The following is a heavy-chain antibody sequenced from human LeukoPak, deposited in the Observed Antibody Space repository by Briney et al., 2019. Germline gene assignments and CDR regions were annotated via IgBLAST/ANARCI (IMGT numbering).Heavy chain of an antibody. Sequence: PSETLSLTCAVYGGPFSGYYWSWIRQPPGKGLEWIGEINHSGSTNYNPSLKSRVTISVDTSKNQFSLKLSSVTAADTAVYYCARVRQRRYYFDYWGQGTLVTVSS. V-gene: IGHV4-34*01. CDR1: GGPFSGYY. D-gene: IGHD6-25*01. CDR3: ARVRQRRYYFDY. J-gene: IGHJ4*02. CDR2: INHSGST.